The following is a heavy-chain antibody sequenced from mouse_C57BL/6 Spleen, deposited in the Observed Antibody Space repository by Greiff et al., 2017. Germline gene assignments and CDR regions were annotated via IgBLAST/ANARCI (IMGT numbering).Heavy chain of an antibody. J-gene: IGHJ4*01. D-gene: IGHD1-1*01. V-gene: IGHV1-39*01. CDR1: GYSFTDYN. CDR2: INPNYGTT. CDR3: ANYYYGSDATDY. Sequence: VHVKQSGPELVKPGASVQISCKASGYSFTDYNMNWVKQSNGKSLEWIGVINPNYGTTSYNQKFKGKATLTVDQSSSTAYMQLNSLTSEDSAVYYCANYYYGSDATDYWGQGTSVTVSS.